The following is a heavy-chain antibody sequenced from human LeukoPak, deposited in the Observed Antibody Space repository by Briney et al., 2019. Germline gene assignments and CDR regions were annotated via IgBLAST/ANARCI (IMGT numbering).Heavy chain of an antibody. D-gene: IGHD5-18*01. CDR3: ARNTIQLPTYFDY. V-gene: IGHV1-69*05. J-gene: IGHJ4*02. CDR2: IIPIFGTA. CDR1: GGTFSSYA. Sequence: SVKVSCKASGGTFSSYAISWVRQAPGQGLEWMGRIIPIFGTANYAQRFRGRVTITTDESTSTAYMELSSLRSEDTAVYYCARNTIQLPTYFDYWGQGTLVTVSS.